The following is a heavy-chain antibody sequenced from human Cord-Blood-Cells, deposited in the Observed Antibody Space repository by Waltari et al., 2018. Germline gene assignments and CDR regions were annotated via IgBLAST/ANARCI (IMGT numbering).Heavy chain of an antibody. J-gene: IGHJ5*02. CDR3: ARDLYGYYGSGSYNWFDP. Sequence: QVQLVQSGAEVKKPGASVKVSCKASGYTFTGYYMHWVRQAPGQGLEWMGWINPNSGGTNYAQKFQGGVTMTRDTSISTAYMELSRLRSDDTAVYYCARDLYGYYGSGSYNWFDPWGQGTLVTVSS. CDR2: INPNSGGT. CDR1: GYTFTGYY. V-gene: IGHV1-2*02. D-gene: IGHD3-10*01.